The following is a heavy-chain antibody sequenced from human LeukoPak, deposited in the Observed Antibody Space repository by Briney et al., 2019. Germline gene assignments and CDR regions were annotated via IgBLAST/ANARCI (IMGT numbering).Heavy chain of an antibody. CDR3: ANSRYKAVPYYFDY. D-gene: IGHD1-1*01. Sequence: PGGSLRLSCAASGFTFSSYWMHWVRQAPGKGLVWVSRINTDGSSTRYADSVKGRFTISRDNAKNTLYLQMNSLRAEDTAVYYCANSRYKAVPYYFDYWGQGTLVTVSS. CDR2: INTDGSST. J-gene: IGHJ4*02. V-gene: IGHV3-74*01. CDR1: GFTFSSYW.